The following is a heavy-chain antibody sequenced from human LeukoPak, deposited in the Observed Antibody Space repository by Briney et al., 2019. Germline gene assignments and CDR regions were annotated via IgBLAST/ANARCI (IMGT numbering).Heavy chain of an antibody. J-gene: IGHJ4*01. CDR1: GFTVSSNY. CDR2: IYSGGST. CDR3: ATLNYDSWRGYDSYYFDY. V-gene: IGHV3-53*01. Sequence: GGSLRLSCAASGFTVSSNYMSWVRQAPGKGLEWVSVIYSGGSTYYADSVKGRFTISRDNSKNTLYLQMNSLRAEDTAVYYCATLNYDSWRGYDSYYFDYWGHVTLVNVS. D-gene: IGHD3-3*01.